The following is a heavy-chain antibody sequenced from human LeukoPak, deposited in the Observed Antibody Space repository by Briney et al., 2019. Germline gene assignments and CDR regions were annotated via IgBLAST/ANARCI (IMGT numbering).Heavy chain of an antibody. CDR2: IWYDGSNK. CDR3: ARDRNDYGDANPDY. J-gene: IGHJ4*02. D-gene: IGHD4-17*01. Sequence: GGSLRLSCAAPGFIFSSYGMHWVRQAPGKGLEWVAVIWYDGSNKYYADSVKGRFTISRDNSKNTLYLQMNTLRAEDTAVYYCARDRNDYGDANPDYWGQGTLVTVSS. V-gene: IGHV3-33*01. CDR1: GFIFSSYG.